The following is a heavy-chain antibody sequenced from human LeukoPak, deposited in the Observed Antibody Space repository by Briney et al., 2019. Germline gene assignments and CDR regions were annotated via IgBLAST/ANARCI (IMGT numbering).Heavy chain of an antibody. CDR2: MYHTGNT. J-gene: IGHJ3*02. D-gene: IGHD3-3*01. Sequence: PSETLSLTCAVSGGSISTGAYSWSWIRQPPGLGLEWIGYMYHTGNTYYNPSLKSRVTISVDTSKNQFSLKLSSVTAADTAVYYCARDNEWLLNAFDIWGQGTMVTVSS. CDR3: ARDNEWLLNAFDI. V-gene: IGHV4-30-2*01. CDR1: GGSISTGAYS.